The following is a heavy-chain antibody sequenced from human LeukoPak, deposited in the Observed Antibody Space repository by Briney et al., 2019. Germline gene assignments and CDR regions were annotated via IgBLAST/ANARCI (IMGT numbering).Heavy chain of an antibody. CDR3: ASPKSIDYDSSGYYPYYFDY. J-gene: IGHJ4*02. D-gene: IGHD3-22*01. CDR1: GFTFSSYA. V-gene: IGHV3-30-3*01. Sequence: PGGSLRLSCAASGFTFSSYAMHWVRQAPGKGLEWVAVISYDGSNKYYADSVKGRFTISRDNSKNTLYLQMNSLRAEDTAVYYCASPKSIDYDSSGYYPYYFDYWGQGTLVTVSS. CDR2: ISYDGSNK.